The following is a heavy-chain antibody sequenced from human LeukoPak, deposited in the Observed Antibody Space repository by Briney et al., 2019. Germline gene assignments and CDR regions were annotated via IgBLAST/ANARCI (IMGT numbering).Heavy chain of an antibody. J-gene: IGHJ6*02. Sequence: PGESLKISCKGSGYSFTSYWITWVRQMPGKDLEWMGRIDPSDSYTNYSPSFQGHVTISADKSISTAYLQWSSLKASDTAMYYCATVATIYYYYGMDVWGQGTTVTVSS. CDR3: ATVATIYYYYGMDV. CDR2: IDPSDSYT. V-gene: IGHV5-10-1*01. D-gene: IGHD5-12*01. CDR1: GYSFTSYW.